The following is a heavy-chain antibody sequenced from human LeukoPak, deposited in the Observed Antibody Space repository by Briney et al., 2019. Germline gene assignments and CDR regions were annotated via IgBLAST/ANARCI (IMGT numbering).Heavy chain of an antibody. Sequence: SYISSSCLTIYYAASVKGRFTISRENAKNSLYLQMNSLRAEDTAVYYCARGGNYGDYFDYWGQGTLVTVSS. V-gene: IGHV3-48*03. CDR3: ARGGNYGDYFDY. J-gene: IGHJ4*02. CDR2: ISSSCLTI. D-gene: IGHD4-17*01.